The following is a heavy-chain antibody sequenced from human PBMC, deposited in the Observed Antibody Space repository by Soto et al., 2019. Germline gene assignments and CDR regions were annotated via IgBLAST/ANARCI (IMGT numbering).Heavy chain of an antibody. CDR1: GGTFSSYA. CDR2: IIPIFGTA. Sequence: GASVKVSCKASGGTFSSYAISWVRQAPGQGLEWMGGIIPIFGTANYAQKFQGRVTITADESTSTAYMELSSLRSEDTAVYYCARFRVRDYYYYYGMDVWGQGTTVTVSS. CDR3: ARFRVRDYYYYYGMDV. J-gene: IGHJ6*02. V-gene: IGHV1-69*13.